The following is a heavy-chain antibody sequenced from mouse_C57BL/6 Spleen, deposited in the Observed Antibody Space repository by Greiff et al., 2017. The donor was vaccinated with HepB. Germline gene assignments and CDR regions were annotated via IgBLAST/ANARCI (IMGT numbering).Heavy chain of an antibody. CDR1: GFTFSDYY. J-gene: IGHJ4*01. D-gene: IGHD2-4*01. CDR2: ISNGGGST. V-gene: IGHV5-12*01. CDR3: ARHDYGYAMDY. Sequence: EVQLQESGGGLVQPGGSLKLSCAASGFTFSDYYMYWVRQTPEKRLEWVAYISNGGGSTYYPDTVKGRFTISRDNAKNTLYLQMSRLKSEDTAMYYCARHDYGYAMDYWGQGTSVTVSS.